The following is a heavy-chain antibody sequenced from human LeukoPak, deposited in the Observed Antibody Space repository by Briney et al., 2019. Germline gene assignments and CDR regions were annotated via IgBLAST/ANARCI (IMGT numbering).Heavy chain of an antibody. V-gene: IGHV3-23*01. Sequence: GGSLRLSCAASGFTFSDYYMSWIRQAPGKGLEWVSAISGSGGSTYYADSVKGRFTISRDNSKNTLYLQMNSLRAEDTAVYYCANSGGAAFDIWGQGTMVTVSS. J-gene: IGHJ3*02. D-gene: IGHD2-21*01. CDR3: ANSGGAAFDI. CDR1: GFTFSDYY. CDR2: ISGSGGST.